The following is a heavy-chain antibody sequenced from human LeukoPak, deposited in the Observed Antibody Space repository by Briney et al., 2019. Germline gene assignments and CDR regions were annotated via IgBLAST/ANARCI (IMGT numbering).Heavy chain of an antibody. CDR2: ISVYNGNT. V-gene: IGHV1-18*01. CDR1: GYTFTTYG. Sequence: ASVKVSCKASGYTFTTYGISWVRQAPGQGLEWMGWISVYNGNTNYAQKLQGRVTMTTDTSTSTAYMELRSLRSDDTAVYYCARGRRQWLGDYYYYYMDVWGKGTTVTVSS. D-gene: IGHD6-19*01. J-gene: IGHJ6*03. CDR3: ARGRRQWLGDYYYYYMDV.